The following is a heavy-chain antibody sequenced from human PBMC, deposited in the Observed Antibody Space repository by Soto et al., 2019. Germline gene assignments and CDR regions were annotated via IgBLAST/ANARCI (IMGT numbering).Heavy chain of an antibody. CDR3: LGGYGTSYGY. D-gene: IGHD5-12*01. CDR2: IYHSGST. Sequence: QLQLQESGSGLVKPSQTLSLTCAVSGGSISSGGYFWSWIRQPPGKGVEWIGYIYHSGSTYYNPSHKSRVTISVDRSKNQFSLKLSSVTAADTAVYYCLGGYGTSYGYLGQGTLVTVSS. CDR1: GGSISSGGYF. V-gene: IGHV4-30-2*01. J-gene: IGHJ4*02.